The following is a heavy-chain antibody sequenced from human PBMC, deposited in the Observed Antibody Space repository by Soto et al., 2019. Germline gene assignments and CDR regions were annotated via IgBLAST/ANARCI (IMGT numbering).Heavy chain of an antibody. D-gene: IGHD2-8*01. CDR3: ARAPGYCTNGVCYTVYFEL. Sequence: QVQLVESGGGVVQPGRSLRLSCAASGFTFSSYAMHWVRQAPGKGLEWVAVISYDGSNKYYADSVKGRFTISRDNSKNTLYLQMNSLRAEDTAVYYCARAPGYCTNGVCYTVYFELWGRVTLVTVSS. CDR2: ISYDGSNK. V-gene: IGHV3-30-3*01. J-gene: IGHJ2*01. CDR1: GFTFSSYA.